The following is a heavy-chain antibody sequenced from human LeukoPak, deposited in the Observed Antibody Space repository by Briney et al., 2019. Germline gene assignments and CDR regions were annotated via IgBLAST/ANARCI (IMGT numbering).Heavy chain of an antibody. V-gene: IGHV4-4*07. D-gene: IGHD4-17*01. J-gene: IGHJ3*02. CDR1: GGSISSYF. Sequence: PETPSLTRTVPGGSISSYFWRWIRPPAGEGLGLVGRIYTSGRTNYNPSLKSRVTMLIDTSKNQFSLKLRSVTAADTAVYYCARDLVTVNKGFDIWGQGTMVSVSS. CDR3: ARDLVTVNKGFDI. CDR2: IYTSGRT.